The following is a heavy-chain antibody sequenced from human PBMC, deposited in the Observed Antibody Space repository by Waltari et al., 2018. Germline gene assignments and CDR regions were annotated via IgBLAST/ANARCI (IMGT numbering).Heavy chain of an antibody. Sequence: QVQLVQSGAEVKKPGSSVKVSCKASGGTFSSYAISWVRQAPGQGLEWMGGIIPIFGTANYAQKFQGRVTITTDESTSTAYMELSSLRSEDTAVYYCARNRVGGEFREFYYYGMDVWGQGTTVTVSS. CDR2: IIPIFGTA. V-gene: IGHV1-69*05. CDR3: ARNRVGGEFREFYYYGMDV. J-gene: IGHJ6*02. CDR1: GGTFSSYA. D-gene: IGHD3-10*01.